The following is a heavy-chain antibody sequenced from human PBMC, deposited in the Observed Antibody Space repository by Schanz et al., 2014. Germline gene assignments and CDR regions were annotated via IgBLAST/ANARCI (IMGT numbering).Heavy chain of an antibody. CDR2: VFPNGIT. V-gene: IGHV4-61*02. Sequence: QVQLQESGPGLVKPSQTLSLTCTVSGGSIRSGTYYWSWIRHPAGKALEWVGRVFPNGITNYNPSRKTRFTIPLDAYKNQFSLTLTSRTAADTAVYYCARDTTWRLDLWGRGTLVTVSS. J-gene: IGHJ2*01. CDR1: GGSIRSGTYY. D-gene: IGHD1-1*01. CDR3: ARDTTWRLDL.